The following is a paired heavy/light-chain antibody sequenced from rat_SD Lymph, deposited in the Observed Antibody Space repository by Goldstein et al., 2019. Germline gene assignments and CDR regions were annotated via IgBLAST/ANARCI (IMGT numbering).Light chain of an antibody. Sequence: DIQMTQSPSFLSASVGDRVTLSCKASQNINKYLAWYQQKLGEAPKLLIYNANSLQTGIPSRFSGSGSGTDFTLTISSLQPEDVATYFCLQHNSWPFTFGSGTKLEIK. J-gene: IGKJ4*01. V-gene: IGKV22S2*01. CDR2: NAN. CDR1: QNINKY. CDR3: LQHNSWPFT.
Heavy chain of an antibody. D-gene: IGHD2-1*01. J-gene: IGHJ2*01. V-gene: IGHV5-25*01. CDR2: ISTSGSRT. Sequence: EVQLVESGGGLVQPGRSLKLSCAASGFTFSNYYMAWVRQAPKKGLEWVATISTSGSRTYYPDSVKGRFTISRDNAKSSLYLQMNSLKSEDTATYYCARHPIPTDYYFDYWGQGVMVTVSS. CDR1: GFTFSNYY. CDR3: ARHPIPTDYYFDY.